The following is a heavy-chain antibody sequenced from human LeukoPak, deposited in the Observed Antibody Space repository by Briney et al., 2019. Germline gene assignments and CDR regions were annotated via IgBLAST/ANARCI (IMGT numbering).Heavy chain of an antibody. Sequence: SETLSLTCAVYGGSFSGYYWSWIRQPPGKGLEWIGEINHSGSTNYNPSLKSRVTISVDTSKNQFSLKLSSVTAADTAVYYCARDQIPYCSGGSCHNWFDPWGQGTLVTVSS. CDR3: ARDQIPYCSGGSCHNWFDP. J-gene: IGHJ5*02. V-gene: IGHV4-34*01. CDR1: GGSFSGYY. CDR2: INHSGST. D-gene: IGHD2-15*01.